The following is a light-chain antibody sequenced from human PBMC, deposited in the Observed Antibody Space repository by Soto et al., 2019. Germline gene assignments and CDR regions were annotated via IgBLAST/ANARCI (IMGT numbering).Light chain of an antibody. V-gene: IGKV1-13*02. CDR2: DAT. CDR1: QGISIH. J-gene: IGKJ4*01. Sequence: AIQFSQSPSSLSASVGDRVTISYRASQGISIHLAWYQQKPGKAPKVLIYDATSLESGVLSRFSGSGSGTDFTLTISSLQPEDLASYFCQQCKIYPLTFGGGTKVEI. CDR3: QQCKIYPLT.